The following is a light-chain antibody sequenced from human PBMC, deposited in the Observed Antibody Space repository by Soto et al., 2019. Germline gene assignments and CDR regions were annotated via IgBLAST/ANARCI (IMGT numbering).Light chain of an antibody. CDR2: DAA. V-gene: IGKV3-11*01. J-gene: IGKJ3*01. CDR3: QQRTNSLT. CDR1: QNVSTY. Sequence: EIGLTQSPATLSLSPGERATLSCRASQNVSTYLALYQQKPGQAPRLLIYDAANRATGIPARFSGSGSGTDFNITISSLEPEDYAVYYCQQRTNSLTFGPGTKVDIK.